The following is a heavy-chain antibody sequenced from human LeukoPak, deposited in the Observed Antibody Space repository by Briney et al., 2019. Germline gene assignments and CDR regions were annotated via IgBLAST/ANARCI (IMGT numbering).Heavy chain of an antibody. J-gene: IGHJ6*03. D-gene: IGHD5-12*01. CDR3: ATGYSGYHSNYYYMDV. CDR1: EFSFSRFG. CDR2: ISSSSSDI. Sequence: GGSLRRSCAVSEFSFSRFGMTWVRQAPGKGLEWVSSISSSSSDIYYVDSVKGRFTISRDNSKNSLYLQMNSLRAEDTAVYYCATGYSGYHSNYYYMDVWGKGTTVTVSS. V-gene: IGHV3-21*01.